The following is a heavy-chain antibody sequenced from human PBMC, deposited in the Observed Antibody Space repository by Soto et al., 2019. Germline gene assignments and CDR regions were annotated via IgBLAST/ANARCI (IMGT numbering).Heavy chain of an antibody. CDR3: ARRYGDCFDY. CDR1: GGSISSYY. J-gene: IGHJ4*02. V-gene: IGHV4-59*08. Sequence: SETLSLTCTVSGGSISSYYWSWIRQPPGKGQEWIGYIYYSGSTNYNPSLNSRVTISVDTSKNQFSLKLSSVTAADMAVYYCARRYGDCFDYWGQGTLVTVSS. D-gene: IGHD4-17*01. CDR2: IYYSGST.